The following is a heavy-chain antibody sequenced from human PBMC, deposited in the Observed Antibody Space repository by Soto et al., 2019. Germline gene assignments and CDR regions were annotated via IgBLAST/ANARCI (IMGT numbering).Heavy chain of an antibody. CDR2: IYYSGST. J-gene: IGHJ6*02. CDR1: GGSISSSNYY. Sequence: SETLSLTCTVSGGSISSSNYYWGWIRQPPGKGLEWIGSIYYSGSTYHNPSLKSRVTISVDTSKNQFSLKLSSVTAADTAVYYCASRAVTTSFEYYYYGMDVWGQGTTVTVSS. CDR3: ASRAVTTSFEYYYYGMDV. V-gene: IGHV4-39*01. D-gene: IGHD4-4*01.